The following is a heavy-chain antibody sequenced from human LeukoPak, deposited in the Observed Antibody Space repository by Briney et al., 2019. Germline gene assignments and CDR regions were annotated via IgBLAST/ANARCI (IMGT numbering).Heavy chain of an antibody. Sequence: SGTLSLTCTVSGYSIRSGYYWGWIRHPPGEGLEWIGSHFPTGHTYYNPSLKSRVTISVDTSKNQFSLKLNSVNVADTAVYYCARLDTAMVQSDYWGQGTLVTVSS. CDR3: ARLDTAMVQSDY. V-gene: IGHV4-38-2*02. CDR1: GYSIRSGYY. J-gene: IGHJ4*02. CDR2: HFPTGHT. D-gene: IGHD5-18*01.